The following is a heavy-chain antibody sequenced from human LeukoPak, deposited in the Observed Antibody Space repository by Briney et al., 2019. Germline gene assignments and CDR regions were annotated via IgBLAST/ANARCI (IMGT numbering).Heavy chain of an antibody. D-gene: IGHD2-8*02. Sequence: SGGSLRLSCAASGFTFSNYEMNWVRQAPGKGLEWVSYISSSGSIIYYADSVKGRFTISRGSAKNSLYLQMNSLRAEDTAVYYCAKKGASHWYYFDYWGQGTLVTVSS. V-gene: IGHV3-48*03. CDR1: GFTFSNYE. CDR3: AKKGASHWYYFDY. J-gene: IGHJ4*02. CDR2: ISSSGSII.